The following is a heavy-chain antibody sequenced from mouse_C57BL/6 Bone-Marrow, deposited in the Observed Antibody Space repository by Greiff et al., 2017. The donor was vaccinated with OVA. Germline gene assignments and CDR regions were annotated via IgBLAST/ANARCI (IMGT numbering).Heavy chain of an antibody. CDR1: GYTFTDYY. D-gene: IGHD2-3*01. J-gene: IGHJ3*01. Sequence: QVHVKQSGPELVKPGASVKISCKASGYTFTDYYINWVKQRPGQGLEWIGWIFPGSGSTYYNEKFKGKATLTVDKSSSTAYMLLSSLTSEDSAVYFCARSIYDGPYGFAYWGQGTLVTVSA. V-gene: IGHV1-75*01. CDR2: IFPGSGST. CDR3: ARSIYDGPYGFAY.